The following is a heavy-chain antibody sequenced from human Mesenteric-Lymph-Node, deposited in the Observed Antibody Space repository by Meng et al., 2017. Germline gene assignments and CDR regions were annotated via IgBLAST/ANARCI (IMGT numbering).Heavy chain of an antibody. CDR3: AKDMDFTWTWTWDI. Sequence: GGSLRLSCAASRFTFSSYAMHWVRQAPGKGLEWVAVVWHDGTRESYGDSVEGRFTVSRDNSKNTQYLQMNSLRAEDTALYYCAKDMDFTWTWTWDIWGQGKKV. CDR2: VWHDGTRE. CDR1: RFTFSSYA. D-gene: IGHD3-3*01. J-gene: IGHJ3*02. V-gene: IGHV3-33*06.